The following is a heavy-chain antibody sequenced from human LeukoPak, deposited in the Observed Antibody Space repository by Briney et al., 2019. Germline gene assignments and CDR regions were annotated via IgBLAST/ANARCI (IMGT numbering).Heavy chain of an antibody. CDR1: GFAFNSYA. D-gene: IGHD4-17*01. CDR2: ISASGTNT. Sequence: GGSLRLSCAASGFAFNSYAMSWVRQAPGKGLEGVSSISASGTNTYYADSVKGRFTISRDKSKNTLYLQMTSLRVDDTAVYYCAKVGTTVTTLYSAFDIWGQGTMVTVSS. V-gene: IGHV3-23*01. CDR3: AKVGTTVTTLYSAFDI. J-gene: IGHJ3*02.